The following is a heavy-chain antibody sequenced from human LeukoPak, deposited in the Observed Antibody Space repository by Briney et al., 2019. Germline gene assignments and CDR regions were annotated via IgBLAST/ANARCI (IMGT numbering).Heavy chain of an antibody. Sequence: SETLSPTCTVSGGSISSYYWSWIRQPPGKGLEWIGYIYYSGSTNYNPSLKSRVTISVDTSKNQLSLKLSSVTAADTAVYYCARLLTSEYYFDYWGQGTLVTVSS. V-gene: IGHV4-59*01. J-gene: IGHJ4*02. D-gene: IGHD1-14*01. CDR1: GGSISSYY. CDR2: IYYSGST. CDR3: ARLLTSEYYFDY.